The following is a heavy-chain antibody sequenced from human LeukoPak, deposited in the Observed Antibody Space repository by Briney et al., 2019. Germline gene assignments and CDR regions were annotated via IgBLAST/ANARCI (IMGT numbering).Heavy chain of an antibody. CDR1: GFTFDDYA. CDR3: VKEIAAAGTGGVDY. J-gene: IGHJ4*02. D-gene: IGHD6-13*01. CDR2: ISWNSGRI. Sequence: PGRSLRLSCAASGFTFDDYAMHWVRQPPGKGLEWVSGISWNSGRIGYADSVKGRFTISRDNAKNSLYLQMNSLRVKDTALYYCVKEIAAAGTGGVDYWGQGTLVTVSS. V-gene: IGHV3-9*01.